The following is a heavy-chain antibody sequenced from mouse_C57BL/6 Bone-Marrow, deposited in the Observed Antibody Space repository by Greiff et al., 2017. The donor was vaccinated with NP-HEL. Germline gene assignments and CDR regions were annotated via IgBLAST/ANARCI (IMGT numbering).Heavy chain of an antibody. CDR1: GYTFTSYW. J-gene: IGHJ2*01. Sequence: QVQLKQSGAELAKPGASVKLSCKASGYTFTSYWLHWVKQRPGQGLEWIGYINPSSGYTKYNQKFKDKATLTADKSSSTAYMQLSSLTSEDSAVYYCARENYPGYFDYWGQGTTLTVSS. CDR2: INPSSGYT. V-gene: IGHV1-7*01. CDR3: ARENYPGYFDY. D-gene: IGHD1-1*01.